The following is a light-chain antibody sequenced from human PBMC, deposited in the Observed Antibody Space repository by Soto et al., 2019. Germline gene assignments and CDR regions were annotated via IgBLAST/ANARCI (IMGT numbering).Light chain of an antibody. CDR3: SSYTSRSTPV. J-gene: IGLJ2*01. V-gene: IGLV2-14*01. CDR1: SSDVGTYKY. Sequence: QSVLTQPASVSGSPGQSITISCTGTSSDVGTYKYVSWYQQLPGKAPKLMIYEVSNRPSGVSNRFSGSKSGNTASLTTSELQAEDEADYYCSSYTSRSTPVFGGGTKVTVL. CDR2: EVS.